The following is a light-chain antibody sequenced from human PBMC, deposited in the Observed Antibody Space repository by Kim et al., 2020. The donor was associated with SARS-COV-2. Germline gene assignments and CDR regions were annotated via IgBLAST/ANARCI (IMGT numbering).Light chain of an antibody. V-gene: IGKV1-39*01. CDR2: AAS. Sequence: DIQMTQSPSSLSASVGDRVTITCRASQSISSYLNWYQQKPGKAPKLLIYAASSLQSGVPSRFSGSGSGTDFTLTISSLQPEDFETYYCQQSYSTPITFGGGTKVDIK. CDR1: QSISSY. J-gene: IGKJ4*01. CDR3: QQSYSTPIT.